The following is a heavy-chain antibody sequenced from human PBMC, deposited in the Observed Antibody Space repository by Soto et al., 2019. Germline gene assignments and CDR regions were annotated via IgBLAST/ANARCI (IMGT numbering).Heavy chain of an antibody. D-gene: IGHD4-17*01. CDR1: GFTFSSYS. CDR3: ARSDYGDFHFDY. Sequence: EVQLVESGGGLVKPGGSLRLSCAASGFTFSSYSMNWVRQAPGKGLEWVSSISSSSSYIYYADSVKGRFTISRDNAKNSLYPQMNSLRAEDTAVYYCARSDYGDFHFDYWGQGTLVTVSS. V-gene: IGHV3-21*01. CDR2: ISSSSSYI. J-gene: IGHJ4*02.